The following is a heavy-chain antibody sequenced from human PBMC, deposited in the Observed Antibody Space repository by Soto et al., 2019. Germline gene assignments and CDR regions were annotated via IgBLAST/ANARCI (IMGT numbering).Heavy chain of an antibody. CDR1: GGSISSYY. CDR2: INHSGST. Sequence: SETLSLTCTVSGGSISSYYWSWIRQPPGKGLEWIGEINHSGSTNYNPSLKSRVTISVDTSKNQFSLKLSSVTAADTAVYYCAGHYCSSTSCPNAFDIWGQGTMVT. CDR3: AGHYCSSTSCPNAFDI. J-gene: IGHJ3*02. D-gene: IGHD2-2*01. V-gene: IGHV4-34*01.